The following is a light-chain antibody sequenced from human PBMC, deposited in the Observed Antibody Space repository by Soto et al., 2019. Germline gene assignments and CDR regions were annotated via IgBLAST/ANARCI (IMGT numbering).Light chain of an antibody. CDR3: QQYDTYWT. Sequence: DIQLTQSPSFLSASVGDRVTITCRASQGISSSLAWYQQKPGQAPRLLIYGASTRATGIPARFSGSGSGTEFTLTISSLQPDDFATYYCQQYDTYWTFGQGTKVDIK. J-gene: IGKJ1*01. V-gene: IGKV1-9*01. CDR1: QGISSS. CDR2: GAS.